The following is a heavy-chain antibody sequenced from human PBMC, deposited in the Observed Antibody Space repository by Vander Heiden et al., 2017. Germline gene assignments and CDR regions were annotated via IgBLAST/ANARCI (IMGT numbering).Heavy chain of an antibody. J-gene: IGHJ4*02. CDR3: ARRRDVVQSSGSYIDS. D-gene: IGHD1-26*01. Sequence: QLQLHESGPRLVKPSHTLPLTCAVSRASISTSYFYWGWIRQPPGKGLEWLGSVYHSGSTYYSPSLKSRVTISIDTSTNQFSLKLTSVTAADTALYYCARRRDVVQSSGSYIDSWGQGTLVTVSS. V-gene: IGHV4-39*01. CDR2: VYHSGST. CDR1: RASISTSYFY.